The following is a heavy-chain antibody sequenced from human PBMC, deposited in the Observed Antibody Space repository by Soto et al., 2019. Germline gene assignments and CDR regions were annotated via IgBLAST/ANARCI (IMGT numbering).Heavy chain of an antibody. CDR1: GGTFSSYA. D-gene: IGHD2-8*01. CDR3: ARDFWGYCTNGVCYRPRYFDY. CDR2: IIPIFGTA. J-gene: IGHJ4*02. Sequence: GASVKVSCKASGGTFSSYAISWVRQAPGQGLEWMGGIIPIFGTANYAQKFQGRVTITADESTSTAYTELSSLRSEDTAVYYCARDFWGYCTNGVCYRPRYFDYWGQGTLVTVSS. V-gene: IGHV1-69*13.